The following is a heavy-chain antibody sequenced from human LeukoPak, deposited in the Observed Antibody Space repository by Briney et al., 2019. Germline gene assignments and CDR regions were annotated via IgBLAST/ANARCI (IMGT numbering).Heavy chain of an antibody. CDR3: ARDLYYYDSSGYCY. D-gene: IGHD3-22*01. V-gene: IGHV3-53*01. J-gene: IGHJ4*02. CDR1: GFTVSSNY. CDR2: IYSGGST. Sequence: GGSLRLSCAASGFTVSSNYMSWVRQAPGKGLEWVSVIYSGGSTYYADSVKGRFTISRDNSKNTLYLQMNSLRAEDTAVYYCARDLYYYDSSGYCYWGQGTLVTVSS.